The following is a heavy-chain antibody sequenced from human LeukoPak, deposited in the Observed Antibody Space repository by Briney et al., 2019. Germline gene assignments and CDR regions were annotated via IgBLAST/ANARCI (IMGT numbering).Heavy chain of an antibody. V-gene: IGHV4-39*07. CDR2: IYYSGST. D-gene: IGHD3-16*02. Sequence: SETLSLTCTVSGGSISSSSYYWGWIRQPPGKGLEWIGSIYYSGSTYYNPSLKSRVTISVDTSKNQFSLKLSSVTAADTAVYYCARDGLAGDYVWGSYRFYYFDYWGQGTLVTVSS. CDR1: GGSISSSSYY. J-gene: IGHJ4*02. CDR3: ARDGLAGDYVWGSYRFYYFDY.